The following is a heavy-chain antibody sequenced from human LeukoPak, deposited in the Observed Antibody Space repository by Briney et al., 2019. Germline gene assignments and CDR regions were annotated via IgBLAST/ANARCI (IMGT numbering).Heavy chain of an antibody. D-gene: IGHD2-2*01. CDR2: INSDGSST. J-gene: IGHJ4*02. CDR1: GFTFSSYW. CDR3: ARDLESCSSTSCYRVWGTIGY. Sequence: GGSLRLSCAASGFTFSSYWMHWFRQAPGKGLVWVSRINSDGSSTSYADSVKGRFTISRDSAKKTLYLQMNSLRAEDTAVYYCARDLESCSSTSCYRVWGTIGYWGQGTLVTVSS. V-gene: IGHV3-74*01.